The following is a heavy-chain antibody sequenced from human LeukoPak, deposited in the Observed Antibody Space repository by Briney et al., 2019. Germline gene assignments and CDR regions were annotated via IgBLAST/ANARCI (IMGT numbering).Heavy chain of an antibody. D-gene: IGHD3-10*01. CDR3: ARGYASERYYNGPGY. CDR2: ISDDGINY. J-gene: IGHJ4*02. Sequence: GGSLRLSCAGSEFTFSTYTMHWIRQAPGKGLEWVAVISDDGINYSYADSVKGRFTISRDNSKSTLYLQMNSLRAEDTGVYYCARGYASERYYNGPGYWGQGTLVIVSS. V-gene: IGHV3-30-3*01. CDR1: EFTFSTYT.